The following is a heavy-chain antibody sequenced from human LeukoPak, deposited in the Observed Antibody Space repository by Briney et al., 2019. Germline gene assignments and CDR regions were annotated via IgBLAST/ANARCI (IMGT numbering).Heavy chain of an antibody. Sequence: GGSLRLSCAASGFTFSSYAMTWVRQAPGNGLDWVSVVSGSGGSTYYADSVKGRFTISRDNSKNTLYLQMNSLRAEDTAVYYCAPRTGTGFDYWGQGTLVTVSS. J-gene: IGHJ4*02. CDR1: GFTFSSYA. V-gene: IGHV3-23*01. CDR3: APRTGTGFDY. D-gene: IGHD1-1*01. CDR2: VSGSGGST.